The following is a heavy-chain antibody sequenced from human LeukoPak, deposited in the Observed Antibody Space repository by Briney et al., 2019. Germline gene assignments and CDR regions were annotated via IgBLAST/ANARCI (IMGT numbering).Heavy chain of an antibody. J-gene: IGHJ4*02. CDR3: ARAGGYCTNGVCPIDY. V-gene: IGHV3-30-3*01. CDR1: GFTFSSYA. D-gene: IGHD2-8*01. Sequence: GGSLRLSCAASGFTFSSYAMHWVRQAPGKGLEWVAVISYDGSNKYYADSVKGRFTISRENSKNTLYLQMNSLRAEDTAVYYCARAGGYCTNGVCPIDYWGQGTLVTVSS. CDR2: ISYDGSNK.